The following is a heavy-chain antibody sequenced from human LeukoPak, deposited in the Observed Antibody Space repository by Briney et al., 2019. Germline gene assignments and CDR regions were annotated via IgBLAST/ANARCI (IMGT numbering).Heavy chain of an antibody. CDR2: ISRSGSTT. CDR3: ARDRPGKYYFDS. V-gene: IGHV3-48*02. CDR1: GFTFSADS. D-gene: IGHD1-14*01. Sequence: PGGSLRLSCVGSGFTFSADSMNWVRQAPDKGLEWISYISRSGSTTYYGDSVKGRSTISRDNAKNSVFLQLNSLRDEDTAVYFCARDRPGKYYFDSWGQGAMVVDSS. J-gene: IGHJ4*02.